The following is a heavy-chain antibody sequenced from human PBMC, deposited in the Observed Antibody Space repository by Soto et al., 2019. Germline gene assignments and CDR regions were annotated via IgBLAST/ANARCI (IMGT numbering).Heavy chain of an antibody. CDR1: GFTFSGYA. Sequence: GGSLRLSCAASGFTFSGYAMSWVRQAPGKGLEWVSVIHGGGNSAYYADSVKGRFTISRDNSKNTLYLQMNSLKTEDTAVYYCTTQYSSGWYVAFDIWGQGTMVTVSS. D-gene: IGHD6-19*01. J-gene: IGHJ3*02. CDR3: TTQYSSGWYVAFDI. CDR2: IHGGGNSA. V-gene: IGHV3-23*01.